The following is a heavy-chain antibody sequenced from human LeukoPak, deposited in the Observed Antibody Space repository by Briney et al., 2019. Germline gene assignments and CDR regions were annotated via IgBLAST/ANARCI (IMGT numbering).Heavy chain of an antibody. CDR1: GGSISSGSYY. D-gene: IGHD1-26*01. Sequence: SQTLSLTCTVSGGSISSGSYYWSWIRQPAGKGLEWIGRIYTSGSANYNPSLKSRVTISVDTSKNQFSLKLSSVTAADTAVYYCARAVVGAGRAFDIWGQGTMVTVSS. CDR2: IYTSGSA. J-gene: IGHJ3*02. CDR3: ARAVVGAGRAFDI. V-gene: IGHV4-61*02.